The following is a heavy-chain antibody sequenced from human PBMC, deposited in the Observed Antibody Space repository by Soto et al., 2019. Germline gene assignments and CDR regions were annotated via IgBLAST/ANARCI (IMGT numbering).Heavy chain of an antibody. CDR3: VHSRCGGDCLQSYSSHYYYGMDI. D-gene: IGHD2-21*02. CDR1: GFSLSTGGMG. CDR2: IYWGGDR. J-gene: IGHJ6*02. V-gene: IGHV2-5*02. Sequence: QITLKESGPTLVKPTQTLTLTCTFSGFSLSTGGMGVGWIRQPPGKALEWLALIYWGGDRRYRPSLMSRLTIAKDTSKNQLVLTMTNMHPVDTATYYCVHSRCGGDCLQSYSSHYYYGMDIWGQGTTVTVSS.